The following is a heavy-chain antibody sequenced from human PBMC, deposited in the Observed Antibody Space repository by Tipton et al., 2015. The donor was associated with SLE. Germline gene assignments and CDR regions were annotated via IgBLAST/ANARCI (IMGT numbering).Heavy chain of an antibody. V-gene: IGHV4-38-2*01. CDR2: IYHSGST. D-gene: IGHD6-13*01. CDR1: GYSISSGYY. J-gene: IGHJ5*02. Sequence: TLSLTCAVSGYSISSGYYWCWIRQPPGKGLEWIGSIYHSGSTYYNPSLKGRVTISVDTSKNQFSLKLSSVTAAYTAVYYCARGQGKQQLAKGWFDPWGQGTLVTVSA. CDR3: ARGQGKQQLAKGWFDP.